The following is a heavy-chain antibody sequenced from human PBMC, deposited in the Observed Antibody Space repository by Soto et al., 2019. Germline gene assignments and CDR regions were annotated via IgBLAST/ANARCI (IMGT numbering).Heavy chain of an antibody. CDR2: ISAHNGNT. CDR1: GYAFTTYG. V-gene: IGHV1-18*01. D-gene: IGHD1-1*01. CDR3: ARGRYGDY. J-gene: IGHJ4*02. Sequence: QVHLVQSGAEVKKPGASVKVSCQGSGYAFTTYGITWVRQAPGQGLEWMGWISAHNGNTTYAQKLQGRDTVTRDTSTSTAYMELRSLRYDDTAVYYCARGRYGDYWGQGALVTVSS.